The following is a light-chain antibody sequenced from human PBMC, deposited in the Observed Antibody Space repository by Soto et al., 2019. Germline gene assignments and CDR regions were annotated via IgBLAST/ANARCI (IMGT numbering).Light chain of an antibody. J-gene: IGKJ2*01. CDR3: QQYNTWPYT. Sequence: EIVMTQSPATLSVSPGERATLSCRASPSVTSHLAWYQHKPGHAPRLLIYGESTRATGVTARFSGGGSGTEFTLTISSLQSEDFAVYYCQQYNTWPYTFGQGTKLEI. CDR1: PSVTSH. V-gene: IGKV3-15*01. CDR2: GES.